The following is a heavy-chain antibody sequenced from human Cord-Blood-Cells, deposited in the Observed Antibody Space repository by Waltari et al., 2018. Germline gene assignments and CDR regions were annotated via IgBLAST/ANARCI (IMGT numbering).Heavy chain of an antibody. CDR1: GRSFRGYY. Sequence: QLQLQQWGAGLLTPSETLSLTCAVSGRSFRGYYWSWIRPPPGKGLEWIGEINHSGSTNYNPSLKSRGTISVDTSKNQFSLKLSSVTAADTAVYYCARGSFFSSGSSSDAFDIWGQGTMVTVSS. J-gene: IGHJ3*02. V-gene: IGHV4-34*01. D-gene: IGHD6-6*01. CDR2: INHSGST. CDR3: ARGSFFSSGSSSDAFDI.